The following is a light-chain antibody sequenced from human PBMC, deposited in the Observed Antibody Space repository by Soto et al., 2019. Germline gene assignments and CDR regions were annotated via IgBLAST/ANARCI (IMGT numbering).Light chain of an antibody. V-gene: IGKV3-15*01. Sequence: EIVMTQSPVTLSVSPGERATLSCRASQSVRSNLAWYQHKPGQAPSLLIYGAFTRATGIPARFSGTGSGTEFTLTISSLQSEDFALYYCQQYNDWPLTFGQGNKVDI. CDR3: QQYNDWPLT. CDR1: QSVRSN. J-gene: IGKJ1*01. CDR2: GAF.